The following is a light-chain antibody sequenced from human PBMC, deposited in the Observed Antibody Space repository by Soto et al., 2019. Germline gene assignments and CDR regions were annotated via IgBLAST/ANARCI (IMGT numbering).Light chain of an antibody. J-gene: IGLJ1*01. V-gene: IGLV2-11*01. Sequence: QSALTQPRSVSGSPGQSVTISCTGTSSDVGGYNYVSWYQQHPGKVPKLMIYDVTKRPSGVPDRFSGSKSGNTASLTISGLQAEDEADYYCCSYAGSYTFVFGTGTQLTVL. CDR3: CSYAGSYTFV. CDR1: SSDVGGYNY. CDR2: DVT.